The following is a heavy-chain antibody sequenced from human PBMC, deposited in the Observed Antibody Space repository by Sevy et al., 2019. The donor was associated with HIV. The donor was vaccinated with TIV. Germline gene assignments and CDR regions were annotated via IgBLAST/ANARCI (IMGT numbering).Heavy chain of an antibody. CDR2: ISCASSYI. V-gene: IGHV3-21*01. D-gene: IGHD3-10*01. CDR1: GFTFNYHF. CDR3: AGGDYYGSLYYFDY. J-gene: IGHJ4*02. Sequence: GGSLRLSCAASGFTFNYHFMNWVRQVPGKGLEWVSYISCASSYINYSETVKGRFTISGDNAKNIVFLEMNNLRPEDKAVYVCAGGDYYGSLYYFDYWSQGTLVTVSS.